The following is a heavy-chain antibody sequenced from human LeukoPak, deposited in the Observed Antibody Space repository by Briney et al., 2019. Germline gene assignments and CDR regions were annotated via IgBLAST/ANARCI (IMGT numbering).Heavy chain of an antibody. V-gene: IGHV3-48*03. CDR3: AKTNYYDTTDDKPYTTHFDY. Sequence: PGGSPRLSCVASGFTFSSYEMNWVRQAPGKGLEWLSYIGSSDSTTHYADSVKGRFTFSRDNAKNSLYLQMNSLRVEDTAMYYCAKTNYYDTTDDKPYTTHFDYWGQGALVTVSS. J-gene: IGHJ4*02. D-gene: IGHD3-22*01. CDR1: GFTFSSYE. CDR2: IGSSDSTT.